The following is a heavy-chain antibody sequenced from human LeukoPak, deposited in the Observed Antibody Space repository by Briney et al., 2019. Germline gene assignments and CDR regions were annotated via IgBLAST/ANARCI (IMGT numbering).Heavy chain of an antibody. CDR3: ARAGNQLLYFPYFDY. V-gene: IGHV4-30-4*01. Sequence: SETLSLTCTVSGGSISSGDYYWSWIRQPPGKGLEWIGYIYYSGSTYYNPSLKSRVTISEDTSKNQFSLKLSSVTAADTAVYYCARAGNQLLYFPYFDYWGQGTLVTVSS. J-gene: IGHJ4*02. D-gene: IGHD2-2*02. CDR1: GGSISSGDYY. CDR2: IYYSGST.